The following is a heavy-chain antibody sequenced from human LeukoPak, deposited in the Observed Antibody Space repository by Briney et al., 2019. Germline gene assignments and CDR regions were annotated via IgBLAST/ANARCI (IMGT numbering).Heavy chain of an antibody. CDR3: AHTLWDSFDY. Sequence: SGPTLAKLKQPLTLTWTFCGLSFSTRGGGVGWICQTPGKVLEWLALIYWDDDKHYSPSLQSRLTVTKDTSKNQVVLTMTNTAPVDTATYYCAHTLWDSFDYWGLGTLVTVSS. CDR2: IYWDDDK. V-gene: IGHV2-5*02. CDR1: GLSFSTRGGG. D-gene: IGHD1-26*01. J-gene: IGHJ4*02.